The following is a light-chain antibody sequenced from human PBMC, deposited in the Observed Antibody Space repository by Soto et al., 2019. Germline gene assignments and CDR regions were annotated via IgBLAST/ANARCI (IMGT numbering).Light chain of an antibody. Sequence: ETVMTQSPATLSVSPGDRATLSCSASQSVSHNLAWYQQKPGQAPRLLIYDASTRATGIPARFSGSASGTEFTLTISSLLSEDFAVYYCQQYNNWPLTFGGGTKVDIK. CDR2: DAS. V-gene: IGKV3D-15*01. CDR1: QSVSHN. J-gene: IGKJ4*01. CDR3: QQYNNWPLT.